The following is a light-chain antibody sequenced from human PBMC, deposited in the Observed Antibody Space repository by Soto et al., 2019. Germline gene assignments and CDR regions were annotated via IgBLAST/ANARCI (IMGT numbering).Light chain of an antibody. Sequence: EIVLTQSPGTLSLSPGERATLSCRASQSVSSSYLAWYQQKPGQAPRLLIYGASSRATVIPDRISGSESGTNFILTTSRLEREGFAMYYLQQYSSSRTFGRGTKVDIK. CDR3: QQYSSSRT. V-gene: IGKV3-20*01. CDR2: GAS. CDR1: QSVSSSY. J-gene: IGKJ1*01.